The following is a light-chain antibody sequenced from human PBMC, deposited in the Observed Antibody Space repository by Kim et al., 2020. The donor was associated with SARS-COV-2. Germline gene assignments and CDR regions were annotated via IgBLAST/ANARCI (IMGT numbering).Light chain of an antibody. CDR3: LQSHRYPWT. CDR2: AES. CDR1: QASASY. Sequence: ASVGDVVFITWRATQASASYLGWYQQKPGEAPCLTIIAESYLESGVPSRFRGSGSRTDFTLTITSLRPADFATYYCLQSHRYPWTFGQGTKVDIK. V-gene: IGKV1-6*01. J-gene: IGKJ1*01.